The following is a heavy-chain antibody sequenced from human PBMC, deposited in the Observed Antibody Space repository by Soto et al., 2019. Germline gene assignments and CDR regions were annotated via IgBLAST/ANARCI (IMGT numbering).Heavy chain of an antibody. CDR1: GYTFTSYD. CDR2: MNPNSGNT. CDR3: ARVRYCDSSTCYRLHYYYYDAMDV. D-gene: IGHD2-2*02. V-gene: IGHV1-8*01. Sequence: QVQLVQSGAEVKKPGASVKVSCKTSGYTFTSYDINWVRQATGQGLEWMGWMNPNSGNTDYAQKFQGRVTLTRNTSINTAYMELSRLRSEDTAVYYCARVRYCDSSTCYRLHYYYYDAMDVWGQGTTVTVSS. J-gene: IGHJ6*02.